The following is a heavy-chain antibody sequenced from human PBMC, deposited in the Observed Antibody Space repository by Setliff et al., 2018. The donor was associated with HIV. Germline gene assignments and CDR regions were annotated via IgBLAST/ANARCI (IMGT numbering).Heavy chain of an antibody. CDR1: GFTFDDYA. CDR3: AKDWVKGRDIAQAVDAFDI. Sequence: PGGSLRLSCAASGFTFDDYAMHWVRLTPGKGLEWVSGINWNSDNIGYAGSVKGRFTISRDNAKNSLHLQMNSLRAEDTALYHCAKDWVKGRDIAQAVDAFDIWGQGTMVTVSS. V-gene: IGHV3-9*01. CDR2: INWNSDNI. J-gene: IGHJ3*02. D-gene: IGHD6-13*01.